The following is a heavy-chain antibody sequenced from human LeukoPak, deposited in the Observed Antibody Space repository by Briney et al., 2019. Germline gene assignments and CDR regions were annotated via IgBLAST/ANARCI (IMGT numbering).Heavy chain of an antibody. D-gene: IGHD3-16*01. CDR2: IYSGGFT. Sequence: GGSLRLSCAASGFTISNNYIRWLRQAPGKGLEWVSHIYSGGFTQFAGSVRGRFTMSRDSSKNTLYLQMNSLTAEDTAVYYCVRGMGGGVSNFDYWGQGTLVTVSS. J-gene: IGHJ4*02. CDR1: GFTISNNY. V-gene: IGHV3-66*01. CDR3: VRGMGGGVSNFDY.